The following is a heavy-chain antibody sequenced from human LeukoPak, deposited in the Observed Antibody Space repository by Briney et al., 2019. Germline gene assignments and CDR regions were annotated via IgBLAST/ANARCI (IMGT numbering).Heavy chain of an antibody. V-gene: IGHV4-31*03. D-gene: IGHD6-13*01. J-gene: IGHJ4*02. CDR3: ARGGPGYSSSWLNLGNYYFDY. CDR1: GGSISSGGYY. CDR2: IYYSGST. Sequence: ASETLSLTCTVSGGSISSGGYYWSWIRQHPGKGLEWIGYIYYSGSTYYNPSLKSRVTISVDTSKNQFSLKLSSVTAADTAVYYCARGGPGYSSSWLNLGNYYFDYWGQGTLVTVSS.